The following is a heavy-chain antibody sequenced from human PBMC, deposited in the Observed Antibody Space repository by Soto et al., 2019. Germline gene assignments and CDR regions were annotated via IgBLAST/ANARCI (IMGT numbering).Heavy chain of an antibody. CDR1: GGSINSHL. Sequence: QVQLQESGPGLVKPSETLSLSCSVSGGSINSHLWSWVRQPPGKGLEWIGSIYYSGSTNYHPSLKSRLTISIDASKKELSLTLTSVTAADTAVYYCARDSLPKYSRGHLFWGQGTMVIVSS. J-gene: IGHJ3*01. D-gene: IGHD6-19*01. CDR3: ARDSLPKYSRGHLF. V-gene: IGHV4-59*11. CDR2: IYYSGST.